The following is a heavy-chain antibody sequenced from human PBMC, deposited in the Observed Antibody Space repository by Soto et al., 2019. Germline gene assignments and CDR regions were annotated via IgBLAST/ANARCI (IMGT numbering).Heavy chain of an antibody. J-gene: IGHJ5*02. D-gene: IGHD6-19*01. V-gene: IGHV5-10-1*01. CDR1: GYSFTSYW. CDR2: IDPSDSYT. CDR3: ARHRRLRQWLEYNWFDP. Sequence: PGESLKISCKGSGYSFTSYWISWVRQMPGKGLEWMGRIDPSDSYTNYSPSFQGHVAISADKSISTAYLQWSSLKASDTAMYYCARHRRLRQWLEYNWFDPWGQGTLVTVSS.